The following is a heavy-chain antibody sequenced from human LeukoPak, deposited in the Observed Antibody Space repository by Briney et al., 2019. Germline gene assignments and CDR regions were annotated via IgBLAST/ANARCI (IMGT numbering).Heavy chain of an antibody. CDR1: SGSISSYY. Sequence: SETLSLTCSVSSGSISSYYWSWIRQPPGKGLEWIGYIYYSGRTSYNPSLKSRVTISVDTSKNHFSLTLSSVTAADTAVYYCARGQKYRNGYTVTELGSGYFDYWGQGTLVTVSS. CDR2: IYYSGRT. CDR3: ARGQKYRNGYTVTELGSGYFDY. J-gene: IGHJ4*02. D-gene: IGHD5-18*01. V-gene: IGHV4-59*01.